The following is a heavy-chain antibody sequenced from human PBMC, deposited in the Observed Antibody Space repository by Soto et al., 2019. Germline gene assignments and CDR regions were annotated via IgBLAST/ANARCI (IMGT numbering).Heavy chain of an antibody. CDR2: ISSNGGST. V-gene: IGHV3-64D*08. Sequence: GGSLRLSCSASGFTFSSYAMHWVRQAPGKGLEYVSAISSNGGSTYYADSVKGRFTISRDNSKNTLYLQMSSLRAEDTAVYYCVKDPSRVIGNRKFDYWGQGTLVTSPQ. CDR3: VKDPSRVIGNRKFDY. CDR1: GFTFSSYA. D-gene: IGHD1-1*01. J-gene: IGHJ4*02.